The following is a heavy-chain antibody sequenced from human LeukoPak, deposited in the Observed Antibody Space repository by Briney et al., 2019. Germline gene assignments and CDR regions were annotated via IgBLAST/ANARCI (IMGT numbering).Heavy chain of an antibody. V-gene: IGHV3-9*03. Sequence: PGGSLRLSCAASGFIFGDYVMHWVRQAPGKGLEWVSGISWNSGSIAYADSVKGRFTISRDNAKNSLYLQMNSLRAEDMALYYCAKDRYSCPSADAFDIWGQGTMVTVSS. CDR1: GFIFGDYV. CDR2: ISWNSGSI. D-gene: IGHD5-12*01. J-gene: IGHJ3*02. CDR3: AKDRYSCPSADAFDI.